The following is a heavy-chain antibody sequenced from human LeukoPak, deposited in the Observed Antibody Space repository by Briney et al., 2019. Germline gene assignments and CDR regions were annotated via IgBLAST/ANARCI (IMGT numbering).Heavy chain of an antibody. V-gene: IGHV4-59*01. Sequence: SETLSLTCTASGGSISSYYWSWIRQPPGKGLEWIGYIYYSGSTNYNPSLKSRVTISVDTSKNQFSLKLSSVTAADTAVYYCARDIAVAGTADWYFDLWGRGTLVTVSS. J-gene: IGHJ2*01. D-gene: IGHD6-19*01. CDR2: IYYSGST. CDR1: GGSISSYY. CDR3: ARDIAVAGTADWYFDL.